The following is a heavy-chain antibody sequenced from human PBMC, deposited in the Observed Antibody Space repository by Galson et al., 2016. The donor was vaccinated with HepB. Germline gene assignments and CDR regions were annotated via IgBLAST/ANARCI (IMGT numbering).Heavy chain of an antibody. CDR1: GFTFSRSW. CDR2: IKEDGSST. J-gene: IGHJ6*02. Sequence: SLRLSCAASGFTFSRSWMTWVRQAPGRGLEWLANIKEDGSSTNHVDSVKGRFTISRDNAKTSLYPQMNSLRPEDTALYFCVKGYDFWSCNYARGGLDVWGQGTAVTVSS. V-gene: IGHV3-7*03. D-gene: IGHD3-3*01. CDR3: VKGYDFWSCNYARGGLDV.